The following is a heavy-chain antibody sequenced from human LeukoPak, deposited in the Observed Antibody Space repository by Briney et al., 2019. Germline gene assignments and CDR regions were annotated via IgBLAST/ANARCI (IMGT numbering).Heavy chain of an antibody. CDR3: ASQAFCSSTSCPFHYYYGMDV. CDR1: GGSISSSSYY. CDR2: IYYSGST. V-gene: IGHV4-39*01. Sequence: SETLSLTCTASGGSISSSSYYWGWIRQPPGKGLEWIGSIYYSGSTYYNPSLKSRVTISVDTSKNQFSLKLSSVTAADTAVYYCASQAFCSSTSCPFHYYYGMDVWGQGTTVTVSS. J-gene: IGHJ6*02. D-gene: IGHD2-2*01.